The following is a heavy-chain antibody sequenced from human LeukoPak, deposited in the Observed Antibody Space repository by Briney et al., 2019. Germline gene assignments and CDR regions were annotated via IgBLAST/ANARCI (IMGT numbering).Heavy chain of an antibody. D-gene: IGHD3-22*01. CDR3: ARARGGIVVVITPDAFDI. V-gene: IGHV1-8*03. J-gene: IGHJ3*02. CDR1: GYTLTSYD. Sequence: GASVKVSCKASGYTLTSYDINWVRQATGQGLEWMGWMNPNSGNTGYAQKFQGRVTITRNTSISTAYMELSSLRSEDTAVYYCARARGGIVVVITPDAFDIWGQGTMVTVSS. CDR2: MNPNSGNT.